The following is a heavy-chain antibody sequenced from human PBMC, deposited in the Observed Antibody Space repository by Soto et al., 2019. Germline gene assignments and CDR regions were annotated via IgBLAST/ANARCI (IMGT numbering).Heavy chain of an antibody. CDR1: GFTFSSYA. J-gene: IGHJ6*02. Sequence: GGSLRLSCAASGFTFSSYAMSWVRQAPGKGLEWVSAISGSGGSTYYADSVKGRFTISRDNSKNTLYLQMNSLRAEDTAVYYCAKDRSSSSGDYYYGMDFWGQGSTVTVSS. D-gene: IGHD6-13*01. CDR3: AKDRSSSSGDYYYGMDF. V-gene: IGHV3-23*01. CDR2: ISGSGGST.